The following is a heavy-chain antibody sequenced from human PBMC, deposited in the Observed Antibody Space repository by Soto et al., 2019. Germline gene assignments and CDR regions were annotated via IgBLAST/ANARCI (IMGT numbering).Heavy chain of an antibody. CDR3: ARVVGTHYNTDY. CDR1: GFTFSNYG. V-gene: IGHV3-33*01. J-gene: IGHJ4*02. Sequence: QVQLVESGGGVVQSGRSLRLSCAASGFTFSNYGMHWVRQAPGKGLEWVAVIWYDGSKKYYADSVKGRFTISRDNSKNTLNLQMDSLSPEDTAVYYCARVVGTHYNTDYWGQGTLVTVSS. D-gene: IGHD1-26*01. CDR2: IWYDGSKK.